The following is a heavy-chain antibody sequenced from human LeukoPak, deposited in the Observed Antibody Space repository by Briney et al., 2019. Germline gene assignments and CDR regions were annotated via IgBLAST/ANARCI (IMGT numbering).Heavy chain of an antibody. J-gene: IGHJ3*02. D-gene: IGHD2-15*01. CDR3: AKDICSGGSCLRRVGAFDI. V-gene: IGHV3-23*01. CDR2: ISGSGGST. CDR1: GFTFSSYA. Sequence: GGSLRLSCAASGFTFSSYAMSWVRQAPGKGLEWVSAISGSGGSTYYADSVKGRFTISRDNSKNTLYLQMNSLRAEDTAVYYCAKDICSGGSCLRRVGAFDIWGQGAMVTVSS.